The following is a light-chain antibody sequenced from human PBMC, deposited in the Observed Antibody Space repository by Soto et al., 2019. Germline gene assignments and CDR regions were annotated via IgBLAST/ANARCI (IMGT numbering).Light chain of an antibody. V-gene: IGKV1-12*01. CDR1: QGISSW. CDR3: XXTNSFPLT. CDR2: AAS. Sequence: DIQMTQSPSSVSASVGDRVTITCRASQGISSWLAWYQQKPGKAPKLLIYAASSLQSGVPSRFSGSGSGTXXXXXXXXLXPEXXXXYXCXXTNSFPLTFGGGTKVEIK. J-gene: IGKJ4*01.